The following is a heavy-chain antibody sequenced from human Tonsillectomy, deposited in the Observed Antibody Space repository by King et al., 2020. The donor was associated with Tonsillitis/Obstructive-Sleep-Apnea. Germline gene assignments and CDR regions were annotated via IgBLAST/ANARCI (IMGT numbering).Heavy chain of an antibody. CDR3: AKVPEVPAKWLLPDY. D-gene: IGHD3-22*01. V-gene: IGHV3-23*04. CDR1: GFTFSSYA. Sequence: VQLVESGGGLIQPGGSLRLSCAASGFTFSSYAMTWVRQAPGKGLEWVSIISGSGGTTYYADSVKGRFTISRDNSKNTLYLQMNSLRAEDSAVYYCAKVPEVPAKWLLPDYWGQGTLVTVSS. J-gene: IGHJ4*02. CDR2: ISGSGGTT.